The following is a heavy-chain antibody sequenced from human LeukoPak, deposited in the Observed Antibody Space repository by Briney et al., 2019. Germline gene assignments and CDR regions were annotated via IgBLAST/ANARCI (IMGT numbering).Heavy chain of an antibody. CDR3: AREGVSVVAATGDNWFDP. Sequence: GGSLRLSCGASGFSFRDYWMSWVRQAPGKGLEWVANIKQDGSEKYYVDSVKGRFTISRDNAKNSLYLQMNSLRAEDTAVYYCAREGVSVVAATGDNWFDPWGQGTLVTVSS. CDR1: GFSFRDYW. J-gene: IGHJ5*02. CDR2: IKQDGSEK. V-gene: IGHV3-7*01. D-gene: IGHD2-15*01.